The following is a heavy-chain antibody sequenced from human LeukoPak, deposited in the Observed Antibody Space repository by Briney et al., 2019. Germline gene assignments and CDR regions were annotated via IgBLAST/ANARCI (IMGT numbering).Heavy chain of an antibody. Sequence: GGSLRLSCAASGFTFSSYGMHWVRQAPGKGLEWVAFIRYDGSNKYYADSVKGRFTISRDNYKNTLYLQMNSLRAEDTAVYYCARLDRETYCSSTSCYVYWGQGTLVTVSS. V-gene: IGHV3-30*02. D-gene: IGHD2-2*01. CDR3: ARLDRETYCSSTSCYVY. CDR2: IRYDGSNK. J-gene: IGHJ4*02. CDR1: GFTFSSYG.